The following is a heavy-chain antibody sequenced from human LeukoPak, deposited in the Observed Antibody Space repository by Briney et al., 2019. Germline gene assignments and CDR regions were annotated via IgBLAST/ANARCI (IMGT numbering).Heavy chain of an antibody. V-gene: IGHV4-34*01. Sequence: TTSETLSLTCTVSGGSISSYYWSWIRQPPGKGLEWIGEINHSGSTNYNPSLKSRVTISVDTSKNQFSLKLSSVTAADTAVYYCARGYCSGGSCYDLSFDYWGQGTLVTVSS. CDR1: GGSISSYY. CDR2: INHSGST. D-gene: IGHD2-15*01. CDR3: ARGYCSGGSCYDLSFDY. J-gene: IGHJ4*02.